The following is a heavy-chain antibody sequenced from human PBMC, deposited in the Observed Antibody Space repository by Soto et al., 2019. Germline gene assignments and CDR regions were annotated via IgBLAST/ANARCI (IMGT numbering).Heavy chain of an antibody. CDR1: GFTFSHYG. CDR3: VSDVTQLERRPAYGKDF. D-gene: IGHD1-1*01. V-gene: IGHV3-33*01. CDR2: IWRHGGNK. J-gene: IGHJ6*02. Sequence: QMQLEESGGGVVQPGRSLRLSCVASGFTFSHYGMPWVRQAPGKGLEWVAGIWRHGGNKYYAYSVKSRFTLSRDNDRNTLSLQMDSMRGEATDVVVCVSDVTQLERRPAYGKDFWGRGTTVILSS.